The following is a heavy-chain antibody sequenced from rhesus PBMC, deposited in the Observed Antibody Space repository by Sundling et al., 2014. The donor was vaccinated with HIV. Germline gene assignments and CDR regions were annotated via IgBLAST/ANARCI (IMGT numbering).Heavy chain of an antibody. CDR2: IRSKSNNYET. CDR1: GFTFSSSA. V-gene: IGHV3-118*01. J-gene: IGHJ6*01. Sequence: EVQLVESGGGLVQPGGSLRLSCAASGFTFSSSAMHWVRQASGKGLEWVGRIRSKSNNYETGYAASVKGRFTISRDDSKNILYLQMNSLKTEDTAVYYCTRTGNLYYYGLDSWGQGVVVTVSS. CDR3: TRTGNLYYYGLDS. D-gene: IGHD4-17*01.